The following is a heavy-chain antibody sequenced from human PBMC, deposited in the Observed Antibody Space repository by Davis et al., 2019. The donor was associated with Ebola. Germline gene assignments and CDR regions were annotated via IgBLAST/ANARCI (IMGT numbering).Heavy chain of an antibody. D-gene: IGHD3-3*01. Sequence: GSLRLSCTVSGGSISSYYWSWIRQPPGKGLEWIGYIYYSGSTNYNPSLKSRVTISVDKSKNQFSLKLSSVTAADTAVYYCARVNYDFWSGYANWFDPWGQGTLVTVSS. CDR2: IYYSGST. J-gene: IGHJ5*02. CDR3: ARVNYDFWSGYANWFDP. V-gene: IGHV4-59*01. CDR1: GGSISSYY.